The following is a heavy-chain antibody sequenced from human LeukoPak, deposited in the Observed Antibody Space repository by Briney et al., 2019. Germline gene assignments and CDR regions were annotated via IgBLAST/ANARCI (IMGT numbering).Heavy chain of an antibody. J-gene: IGHJ4*02. Sequence: GGSLRLSCAASGFTVSSNFMSWVRQAPGKGLGWISVLYSGGNTYYADSVKGRFTISRDNSENTLFLQMNSLRAEDTAVYYCARGISSSGWLDYWGQGTLVTVSS. CDR3: ARGISSSGWLDY. D-gene: IGHD6-19*01. CDR2: LYSGGNT. V-gene: IGHV3-53*01. CDR1: GFTVSSNF.